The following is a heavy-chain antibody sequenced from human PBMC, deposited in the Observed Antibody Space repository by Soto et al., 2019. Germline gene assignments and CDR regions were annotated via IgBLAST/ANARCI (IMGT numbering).Heavy chain of an antibody. V-gene: IGHV4-30-2*01. J-gene: IGHJ5*02. CDR2: IYHSGST. CDR3: ARGYYDSSGYSNWFDP. CDR1: GGSISSGGYS. Sequence: QLQLQESGSGLVKPSQTLSLTCAVSGGSISSGGYSWSWIRQPPGKGLEWIGYIYHSGSTYYNPSLKSRVTISVDRSKNQFSLKLSSVTAADTAVYYCARGYYDSSGYSNWFDPWGQGTLVTVSS. D-gene: IGHD3-22*01.